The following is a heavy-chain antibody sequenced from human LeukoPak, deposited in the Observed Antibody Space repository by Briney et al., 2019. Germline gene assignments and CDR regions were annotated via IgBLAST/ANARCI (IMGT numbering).Heavy chain of an antibody. CDR2: IKSKTDGGTT. V-gene: IGHV3-15*01. CDR1: GFTFSNAW. J-gene: IGHJ6*03. Sequence: GGSLRLSCAASGFTFSNAWMSWVRQAPGKGLEWVGRIKSKTDGGTTDYAAPVKGRFTISRDDSKNTLYLQMNSLKTEDTAVYYCTTTPESVVVPAAPAGYYYYMDVWGKGTTATVSS. CDR3: TTTPESVVVPAAPAGYYYYMDV. D-gene: IGHD2-2*01.